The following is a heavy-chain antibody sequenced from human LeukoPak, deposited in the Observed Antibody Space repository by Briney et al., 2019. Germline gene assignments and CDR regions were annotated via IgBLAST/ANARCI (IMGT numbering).Heavy chain of an antibody. Sequence: ASVKVSCKASGYTFTSYAMHWVRQAPGQRLEWMGWINAGNGNTRYSQKLQGRVTIIRDTSANTVYMELSSLRSGDTAVYYCARDDWNYKFTIHSYYYGMDVWGQGTTVTVSS. CDR2: INAGNGNT. CDR1: GYTFTSYA. J-gene: IGHJ6*02. D-gene: IGHD1-7*01. CDR3: ARDDWNYKFTIHSYYYGMDV. V-gene: IGHV1-3*01.